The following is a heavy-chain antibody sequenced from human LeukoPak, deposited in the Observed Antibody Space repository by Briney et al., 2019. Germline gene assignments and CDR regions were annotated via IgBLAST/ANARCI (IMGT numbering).Heavy chain of an antibody. CDR3: ARGNGPGSFLIDY. CDR2: INSDGSST. V-gene: IGHV3-74*01. CDR1: GFIFSSHW. Sequence: GGSLRLSCAASGFIFSSHWMHWVRQAPGKGLVWVSRINSDGSSTNYADSVKARFTISRDNAKNTLFLQMNSLGGEDTAVYYCARGNGPGSFLIDYWGQGTLVTVSS. D-gene: IGHD3-10*01. J-gene: IGHJ4*02.